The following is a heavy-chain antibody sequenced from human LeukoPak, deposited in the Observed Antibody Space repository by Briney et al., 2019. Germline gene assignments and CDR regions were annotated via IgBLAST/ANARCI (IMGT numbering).Heavy chain of an antibody. D-gene: IGHD3-22*01. J-gene: IGHJ4*02. CDR2: IIPIFGTA. Sequence: SVKVSCKASGGTFSSYAISWVRQAPGQGLESMGGIIPIFGTANYAQKFQGRVTITTDESTSTAYMELSSLRSEDTAVYYCASPPHYYDSSGYTPGHFDYWGQGTLVTVSS. CDR1: GGTFSSYA. CDR3: ASPPHYYDSSGYTPGHFDY. V-gene: IGHV1-69*05.